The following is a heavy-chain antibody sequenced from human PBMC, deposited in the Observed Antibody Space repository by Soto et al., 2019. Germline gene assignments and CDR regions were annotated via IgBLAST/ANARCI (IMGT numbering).Heavy chain of an antibody. CDR2: ISGSGGST. J-gene: IGHJ2*01. V-gene: IGHV3-23*01. D-gene: IGHD3-22*01. CDR1: GFTFSSYA. Sequence: EVQLLESGGGLVQPGGSLRLSCAASGFTFSSYAMSWVRQAPGKGLEWVSAISGSGGSTYYADSVKGRFTISRDNSKNTRYLQMNSLRAEDTAVYYCAKEGHYYDSSGYSGAALGYFDLWGRGTLVTVSS. CDR3: AKEGHYYDSSGYSGAALGYFDL.